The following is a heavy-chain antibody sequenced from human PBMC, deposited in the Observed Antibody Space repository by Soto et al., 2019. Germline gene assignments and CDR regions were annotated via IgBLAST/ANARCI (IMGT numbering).Heavy chain of an antibody. CDR3: ARGRDGYNPDY. Sequence: VQLVESGGGVVQPGRSLRLSCAASEFTFRNSGMHCFRQAPGKGLEEMAVIWYDGSNKYYADSVKGRFTICRDNSKNTLYLQMNSLRDEDTAVYYCARGRDGYNPDYWGQGTLVTVSS. J-gene: IGHJ4*02. CDR2: IWYDGSNK. D-gene: IGHD5-12*01. V-gene: IGHV3-33*01. CDR1: EFTFRNSG.